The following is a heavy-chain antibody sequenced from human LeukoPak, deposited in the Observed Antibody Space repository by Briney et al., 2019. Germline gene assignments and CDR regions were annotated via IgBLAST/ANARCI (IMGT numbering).Heavy chain of an antibody. Sequence: GGSLRLSCAASGFTVSSNYMRWVRQAPGEGVEWVSVIYSGGSTYYADSVKGRFTISRDNSKNTLYLQMNSLRAEDTAVYYCARDARIISITGTTPNYYYYMDVWGKGTTVTVSS. V-gene: IGHV3-53*01. CDR2: IYSGGST. CDR3: ARDARIISITGTTPNYYYYMDV. D-gene: IGHD1/OR15-1a*01. CDR1: GFTVSSNY. J-gene: IGHJ6*03.